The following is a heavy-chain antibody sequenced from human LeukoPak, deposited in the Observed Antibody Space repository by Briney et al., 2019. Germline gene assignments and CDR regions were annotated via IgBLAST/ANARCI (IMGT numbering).Heavy chain of an antibody. Sequence: GASVKVSCKASGYTFTGYYMHWVRQAPGQGLEWMGWINPNSGGTNYAQKFQGRVTMTRDTSISTAYMELSRLRSDDTAVYYCARPAKIYCSSTSCYRDNWFDPWGQGTLVTVFS. CDR3: ARPAKIYCSSTSCYRDNWFDP. D-gene: IGHD2-2*01. CDR1: GYTFTGYY. V-gene: IGHV1-2*02. J-gene: IGHJ5*02. CDR2: INPNSGGT.